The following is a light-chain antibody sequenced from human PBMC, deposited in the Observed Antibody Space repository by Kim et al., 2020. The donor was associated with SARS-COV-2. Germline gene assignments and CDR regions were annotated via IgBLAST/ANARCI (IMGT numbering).Light chain of an antibody. CDR2: QDS. CDR1: KLGDKY. V-gene: IGLV3-1*01. CDR3: QACDSSTAV. Sequence: SYELTQPPSVSVSPGQTASITCSGDKLGDKYACWYQQKPGQSPVLVIYQDSKRPSGIPERFSGSNSGNTATLTISGTQAMDEADYYCQACDSSTAVFGGG. J-gene: IGLJ2*01.